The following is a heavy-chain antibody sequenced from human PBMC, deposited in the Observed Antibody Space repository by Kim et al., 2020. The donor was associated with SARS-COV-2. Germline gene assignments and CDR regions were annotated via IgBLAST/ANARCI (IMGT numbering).Heavy chain of an antibody. Sequence: FGTANYAQKFQGRVTITADKSTSTAYMELSSLRSEDTAVYYCARGTSPTSWGQGTLVTVSS. D-gene: IGHD2-8*01. CDR2: FGTA. CDR3: ARGTSPTS. V-gene: IGHV1-69*06. J-gene: IGHJ5*02.